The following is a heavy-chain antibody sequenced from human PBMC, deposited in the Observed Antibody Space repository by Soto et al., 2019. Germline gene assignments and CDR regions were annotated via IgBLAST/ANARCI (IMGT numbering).Heavy chain of an antibody. CDR3: ARGGAYCGGDCYSQYGWFDP. D-gene: IGHD2-21*02. V-gene: IGHV1-3*01. CDR1: GYTFTSYA. Sequence: GASVKVSCKASGYTFTSYAMHWVRQAPGQRLEWMGWINAGNGNTKYSQKFQGRVTITRDTSASTAYMELSSLRSEDTAVYYCARGGAYCGGDCYSQYGWFDPWGQGTLVTVSS. CDR2: INAGNGNT. J-gene: IGHJ5*02.